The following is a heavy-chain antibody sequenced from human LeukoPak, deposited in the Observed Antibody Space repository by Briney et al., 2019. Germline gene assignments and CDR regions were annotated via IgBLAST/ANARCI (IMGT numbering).Heavy chain of an antibody. V-gene: IGHV1-18*01. J-gene: IGHJ5*02. CDR3: ARATVAATSPWFDP. D-gene: IGHD2-15*01. CDR1: GYTFTSYG. Sequence: ASVKVSCKASGYTFTSYGISWVRQAPGQGLEWMGWISAYNGNTNYAQKLQGRVTMTTDTSTSTAYMELRSLRSHDTAVYYCARATVAATSPWFDPWGQGTLVTVSS. CDR2: ISAYNGNT.